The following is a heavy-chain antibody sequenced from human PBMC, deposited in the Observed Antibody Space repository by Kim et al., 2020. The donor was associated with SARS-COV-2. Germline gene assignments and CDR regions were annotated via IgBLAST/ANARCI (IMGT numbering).Heavy chain of an antibody. D-gene: IGHD1-7*01. CDR2: DSDT. V-gene: IGHV5-51*01. Sequence: DSDTGYRPSFQGQVTISADKSISTAYLQWSNMKASDTAMYYCARGTDFDYWGQGTLVTVSS. J-gene: IGHJ4*02. CDR3: ARGTDFDY.